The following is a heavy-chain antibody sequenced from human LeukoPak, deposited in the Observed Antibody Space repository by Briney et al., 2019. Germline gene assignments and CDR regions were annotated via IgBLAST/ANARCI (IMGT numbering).Heavy chain of an antibody. Sequence: KPSETLSLTCTVSGGSISSGGYYWSWIRQHPGKGLEWIGYIYYSGSTYYNPSLKSRVTISVDTSKNQFSLKLSSVTAADTAVYYCARGPVGDWLWYFDLWGRGTLVTVSS. J-gene: IGHJ2*01. CDR2: IYYSGST. V-gene: IGHV4-31*03. CDR1: GGSISSGGYY. D-gene: IGHD1-26*01. CDR3: ARGPVGDWLWYFDL.